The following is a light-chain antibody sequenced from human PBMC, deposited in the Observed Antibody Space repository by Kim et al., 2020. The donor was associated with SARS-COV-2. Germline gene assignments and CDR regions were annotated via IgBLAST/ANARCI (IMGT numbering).Light chain of an antibody. CDR1: SGSIASNY. CDR3: QSYDSSNTHWV. CDR2: EDN. J-gene: IGLJ3*02. V-gene: IGLV6-57*03. Sequence: TVTVPCTRSSGSIASNYVQWYQQRPGSAPTTVIYEDNQRPSGVPDRFSGSIDSSSNSASLTISGLKTEDEADYYCQSYDSSNTHWVFGGGTQLTVL.